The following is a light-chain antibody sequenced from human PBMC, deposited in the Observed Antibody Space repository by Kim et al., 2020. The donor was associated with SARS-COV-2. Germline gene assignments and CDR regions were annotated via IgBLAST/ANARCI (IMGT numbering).Light chain of an antibody. CDR2: GKN. CDR3: NSRGSNDNVL. CDR1: SLRSYY. J-gene: IGLJ2*01. Sequence: VALGQTVRITCQGDSLRSYYATWYQQKPGQAPIVVIYGKNNRPSGFPGRFSGSSSGDTASLTITRTQAGDEADYYCNSRGSNDNVLFGGGTQLTVL. V-gene: IGLV3-19*01.